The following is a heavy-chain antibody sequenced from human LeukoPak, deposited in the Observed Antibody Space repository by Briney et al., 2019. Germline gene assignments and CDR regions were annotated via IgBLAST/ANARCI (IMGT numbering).Heavy chain of an antibody. CDR2: IYYRGTT. J-gene: IGHJ4*02. CDR1: GGSISSSSYY. V-gene: IGHV4-39*07. CDR3: ARGLYDSAYHYFDY. D-gene: IGHD3-16*01. Sequence: SETLSLTCTVSGGSISSSSYYWGWIRQPPGKGLEWIGSIYYRGTTYYNPSLKSRVTKSLDKSNNQFSLILSSVTAADTAVYYCARGLYDSAYHYFDYWGQGTLLTVSS.